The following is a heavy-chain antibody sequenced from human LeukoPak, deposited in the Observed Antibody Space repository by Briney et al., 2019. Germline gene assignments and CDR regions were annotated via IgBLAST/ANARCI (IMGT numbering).Heavy chain of an antibody. J-gene: IGHJ3*02. CDR3: ARVWAANDAFDI. CDR2: ISAYNSNT. CDR1: GYTFTSYG. Sequence: ASVKVSCKASGYTFTSYGISWVRQAPGQGLEWMGWISAYNSNTNYAQKLQGRVTMTTDTSTSTAYMELRSLRSDDTAVYYCARVWAANDAFDIWGQGTMVTVSS. V-gene: IGHV1-18*01. D-gene: IGHD6-13*01.